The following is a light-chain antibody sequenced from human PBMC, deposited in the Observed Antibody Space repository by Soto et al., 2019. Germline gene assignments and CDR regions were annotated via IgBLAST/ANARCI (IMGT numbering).Light chain of an antibody. V-gene: IGLV3-21*02. CDR3: QVWDSSSDHSYV. J-gene: IGLJ1*01. Sequence: SYELTQPPSVSVAPGQTARITCGGNNIGSKSVHWYQQKPGQAPVLVVYDDSDRPSGIPERFSGSNSGNTATLTISGVEAGDEADYYCQVWDSSSDHSYVFGTGTKVTV. CDR1: NIGSKS. CDR2: DDS.